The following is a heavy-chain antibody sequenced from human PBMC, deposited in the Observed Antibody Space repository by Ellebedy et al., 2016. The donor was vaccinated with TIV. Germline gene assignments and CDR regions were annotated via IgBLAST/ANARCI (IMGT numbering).Heavy chain of an antibody. Sequence: GESLKISCAASGFTFSSYATHWVRQAPGKGLEWVAVISYDGSNKYYADSVKGRFTISRDNAKNTLYLQMNSLRAEDTAVYYCVRGGFSLSLGYWGQGTLVTVSS. V-gene: IGHV3-30-3*01. CDR2: ISYDGSNK. CDR3: VRGGFSLSLGY. J-gene: IGHJ4*02. CDR1: GFTFSSYA. D-gene: IGHD2/OR15-2a*01.